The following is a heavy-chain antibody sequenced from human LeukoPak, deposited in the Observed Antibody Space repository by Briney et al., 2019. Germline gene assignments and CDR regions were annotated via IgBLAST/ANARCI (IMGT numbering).Heavy chain of an antibody. D-gene: IGHD5/OR15-5a*01. CDR2: INDVGSHI. J-gene: IGHJ4*01. CDR3: ARDATYYLRYGYFDC. Sequence: GGSLRLSCAASGFTFKNSAMTWVRQAPGKGLEWVSSINDVGSHIYYADSVRGRFTISRDNAKTSVYLQMNNLRPEDTAVYYCARDATYYLRYGYFDCWGHGTLVTVSS. V-gene: IGHV3-21*01. CDR1: GFTFKNSA.